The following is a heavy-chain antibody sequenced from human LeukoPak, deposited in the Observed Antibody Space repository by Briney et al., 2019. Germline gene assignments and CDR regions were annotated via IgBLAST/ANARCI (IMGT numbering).Heavy chain of an antibody. D-gene: IGHD3-10*01. Sequence: KPSETLSLTCTVSGASVSSGGYYWSWLRQPPGKGLEWIGYIYYSGSTNYNPSLKGRVTISVDTSKNQFSLKVSSVTAADTAVYYCARRGGSGRSFDYWGQGTLVTVSS. J-gene: IGHJ4*02. CDR1: GASVSSGGYY. V-gene: IGHV4-61*08. CDR3: ARRGGSGRSFDY. CDR2: IYYSGST.